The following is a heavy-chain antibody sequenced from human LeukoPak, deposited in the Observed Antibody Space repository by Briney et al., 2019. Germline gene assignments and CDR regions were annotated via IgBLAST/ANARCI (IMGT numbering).Heavy chain of an antibody. CDR2: ISGSSNYI. J-gene: IGHJ3*02. Sequence: GGSLRLSCAASGFTFSSYSMNWVRQAPGKWREWVSSISGSSNYIYYADSVKGRFTISRDNAKNSLYLQMNSLRAEDTAVYYCARGHSGSYQRDDAFDIWGQGTMVTVSS. CDR3: ARGHSGSYQRDDAFDI. V-gene: IGHV3-21*01. D-gene: IGHD1-26*01. CDR1: GFTFSSYS.